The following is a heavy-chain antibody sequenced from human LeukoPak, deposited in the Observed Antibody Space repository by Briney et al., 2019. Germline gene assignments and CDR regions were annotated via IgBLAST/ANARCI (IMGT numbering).Heavy chain of an antibody. CDR1: GESISGFY. J-gene: IGHJ3*02. V-gene: IGHV4-34*01. CDR2: INHSGST. Sequence: KPSETLSLTCTVSGESISGFYWNWIRQPPGKGLEWIGEINHSGSTNYNPSLKSRVTISVDTSKNQFSLKLSSVTAADTAMFYCARVIRAEENPTFDIWGQGTMVTVSS. CDR3: ARVIRAEENPTFDI.